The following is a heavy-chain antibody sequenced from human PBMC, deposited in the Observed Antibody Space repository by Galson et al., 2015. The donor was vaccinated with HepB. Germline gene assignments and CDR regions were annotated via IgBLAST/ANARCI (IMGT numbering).Heavy chain of an antibody. Sequence: SLRLSCAASGFTFSSYSMNWVRQAPGKGLEWVSSISSSSSYIYYADSVKGRFTISRDNAKNSLYLQMNSLRAEDTAVYYCARAPINYYDSSGYYYGGVYYFDYWGQGTLVTVSS. CDR3: ARAPINYYDSSGYYYGGVYYFDY. J-gene: IGHJ4*02. D-gene: IGHD3-22*01. V-gene: IGHV3-21*01. CDR1: GFTFSSYS. CDR2: ISSSSSYI.